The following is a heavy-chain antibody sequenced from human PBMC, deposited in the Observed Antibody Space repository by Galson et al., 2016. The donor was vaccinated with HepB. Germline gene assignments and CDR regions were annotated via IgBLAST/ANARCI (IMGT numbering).Heavy chain of an antibody. Sequence: PALVKPTQTLTLTCTFSGFSLSTSGVGVGWTRQPPGEALEWLALIYWNDDKRYSPSLKSSFSITKDTSKNQVVLTMTNMDPVDTATYYCSRRTLHAGHWTFDYWGQGTLVTVSS. V-gene: IGHV2-5*01. D-gene: IGHD1-1*01. CDR1: GFSLSTSGVG. J-gene: IGHJ4*02. CDR3: SRRTLHAGHWTFDY. CDR2: IYWNDDK.